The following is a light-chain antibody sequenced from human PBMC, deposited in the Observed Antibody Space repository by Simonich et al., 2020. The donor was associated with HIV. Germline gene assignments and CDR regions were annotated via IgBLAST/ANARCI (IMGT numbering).Light chain of an antibody. V-gene: IGKV3-15*01. Sequence: EIVMTQSPATLSVSPGERATPSCRASQSVSSSLAWYQQKPGQAPRLLIYGASTRATGIPARFSGSGSGTEFTLTISSLQSEDFAVYYCQQYGSSRGTFGQGTRLEIK. CDR2: GAS. CDR1: QSVSSS. J-gene: IGKJ5*01. CDR3: QQYGSSRGT.